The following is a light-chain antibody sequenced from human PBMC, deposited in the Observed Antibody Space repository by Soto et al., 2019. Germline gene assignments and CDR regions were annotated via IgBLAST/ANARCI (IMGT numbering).Light chain of an antibody. Sequence: QSVLTQPASVSGSPGQSITVSCTGTSSDVGGHNYVSWFQQHPGQAPKLLIYEVTTRPSGVPDRFSGSKSGNTASLTVSGLQAEDEADYYCSSYAGGTYVFGSGTKLTVL. CDR2: EVT. CDR3: SSYAGGTYV. CDR1: SSDVGGHNY. J-gene: IGLJ1*01. V-gene: IGLV2-8*01.